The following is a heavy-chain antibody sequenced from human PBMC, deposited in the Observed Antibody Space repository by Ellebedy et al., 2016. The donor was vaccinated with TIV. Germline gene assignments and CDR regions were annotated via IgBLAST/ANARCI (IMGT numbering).Heavy chain of an antibody. V-gene: IGHV3-48*02. J-gene: IGHJ5*02. CDR3: VRGVGP. Sequence: GGSLRLSXAASGFTFSNSNMNWVRQAPGKGLEWVSYISSSSDAIYYADSVKGRFTISRDNAKNSLFLQMNSLRDEDTAVYYCVRGVGPWGPGTLVTVSA. D-gene: IGHD1-26*01. CDR2: ISSSSDAI. CDR1: GFTFSNSN.